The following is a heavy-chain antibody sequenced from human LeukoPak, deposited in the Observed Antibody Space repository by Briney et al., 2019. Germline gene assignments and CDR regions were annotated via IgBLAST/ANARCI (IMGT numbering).Heavy chain of an antibody. CDR1: GGTFSSYA. CDR3: ARGNYYGSGSYDTD. Sequence: ASVKVSCKASGGTFSSYAISWVRQAPGQGLEWMARIIPILGIANYAQKFQGRVTITADKSTSTAYMELSSLRSEDTAVYYCARGNYYGSGSYDTDWGQGTLVTVSS. CDR2: IIPILGIA. J-gene: IGHJ4*02. D-gene: IGHD3-10*01. V-gene: IGHV1-69*04.